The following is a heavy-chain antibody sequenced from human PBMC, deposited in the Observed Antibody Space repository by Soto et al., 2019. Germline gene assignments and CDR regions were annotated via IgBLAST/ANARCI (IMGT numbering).Heavy chain of an antibody. D-gene: IGHD2-8*02. Sequence: SETLSLTCAVSGGSISSGGYSWSWIRQPPGKGLEWIGYIYHSGSTYYNPSLKSRVTISVDRSKNQFSLKLSSVTAADTAVYYCTGEVASGYWGQGTLVTVSS. CDR3: TGEVASGY. CDR2: IYHSGST. J-gene: IGHJ4*02. CDR1: GGSISSGGYS. V-gene: IGHV4-30-2*01.